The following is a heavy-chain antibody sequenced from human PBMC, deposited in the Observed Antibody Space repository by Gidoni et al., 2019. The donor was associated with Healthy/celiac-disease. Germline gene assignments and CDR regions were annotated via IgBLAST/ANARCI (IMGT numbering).Heavy chain of an antibody. D-gene: IGHD3-22*01. CDR1: GFTFSSYA. J-gene: IGHJ4*02. CDR2: ISGSGGST. V-gene: IGHV3-23*04. Sequence: EVQLVESGGGLVQPGGSLRLSCAASGFTFSSYARSWVRQAPGKGLAWVSAISGSGGSTYYADSVKGRFTISRDNSKNTLYRQMNSLRAEDTAVYYCATDYYDSSGYYYFPFDYWGQGTLVTVSS. CDR3: ATDYYDSSGYYYFPFDY.